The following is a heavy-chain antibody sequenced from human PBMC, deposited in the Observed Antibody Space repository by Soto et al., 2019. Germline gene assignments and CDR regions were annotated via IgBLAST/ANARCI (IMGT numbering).Heavy chain of an antibody. CDR3: ALAGTIFGVAPNYYFDY. J-gene: IGHJ4*02. Sequence: GASVKVSCKASGYTFTSYYMHWVRQAPGQGLEWMGIINPSGGSTSYAQKFQGRVTMTRDTSTSTVYMELSSLRSEDTAVYYCALAGTIFGVAPNYYFDYWGQGTLVTVSS. D-gene: IGHD3-3*01. CDR1: GYTFTSYY. V-gene: IGHV1-46*03. CDR2: INPSGGST.